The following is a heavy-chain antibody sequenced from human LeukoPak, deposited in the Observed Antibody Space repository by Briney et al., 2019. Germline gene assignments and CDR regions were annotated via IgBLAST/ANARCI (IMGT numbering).Heavy chain of an antibody. CDR2: ISYDGSNK. CDR3: ARDTGYSYGSDYFDY. J-gene: IGHJ4*02. D-gene: IGHD5-18*01. V-gene: IGHV3-30*03. Sequence: PGGSLRLSCAASGLTFSSYGMHWVRQAPGKGLEWVAVISYDGSNKYYADSVKGRFTISRDNSKNSLYLQMNSLRAEDTAVYYCARDTGYSYGSDYFDYWGQGTLVTVSS. CDR1: GLTFSSYG.